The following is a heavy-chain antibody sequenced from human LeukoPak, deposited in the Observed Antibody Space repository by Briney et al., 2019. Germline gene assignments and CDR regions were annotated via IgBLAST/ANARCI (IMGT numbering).Heavy chain of an antibody. CDR1: GGSFSGYY. V-gene: IGHV4-34*01. D-gene: IGHD1-7*01. J-gene: IGHJ4*02. CDR2: INHSGST. Sequence: KPSETLSLTCAVYGGSFSGYYWSWIRQPPGKGLEWIGEINHSGSTNYNPSLKSRVTISVDTSKNQFSLKLSSVTAADTAVYYCARAPPTRETKYYFDYWGQGTLVTVSS. CDR3: ARAPPTRETKYYFDY.